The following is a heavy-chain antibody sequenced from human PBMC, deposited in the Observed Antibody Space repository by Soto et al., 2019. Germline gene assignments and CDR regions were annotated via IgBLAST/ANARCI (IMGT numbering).Heavy chain of an antibody. D-gene: IGHD2-2*01. CDR1: GGSFSGYY. V-gene: IGHV4-34*01. CDR3: ARGVCSSTSCYAGGGLDV. J-gene: IGHJ6*02. CDR2: INHSGST. Sequence: QVQLQQWGAGLLKPSETLSLTCAVYGGSFSGYYWSWIRQPPGKGLEWIGEINHSGSTNYNPSLKSRVTISVDTSKNQFSLKLSSVTAADTAVYYCARGVCSSTSCYAGGGLDVWGQGTTVTVPS.